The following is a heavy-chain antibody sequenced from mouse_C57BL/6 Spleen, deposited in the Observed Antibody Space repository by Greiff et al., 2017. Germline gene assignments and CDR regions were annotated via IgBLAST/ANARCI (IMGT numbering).Heavy chain of an antibody. CDR2: INPSDGGT. CDR3: ARDRRDSLDY. J-gene: IGHJ3*01. D-gene: IGHD6-2*01. CDR1: GYTFTSYW. V-gene: IGHV1-53*01. Sequence: QVQLQQPGTELVKPGASVKLSCKASGYTFTSYWMHWVKQRTGQGLEWIGNINPSDGGTNYNEKFKGKATLTVDKSSSTAYMQLSSLTSEDSAVXYCARDRRDSLDYWGQGTMLTVSA.